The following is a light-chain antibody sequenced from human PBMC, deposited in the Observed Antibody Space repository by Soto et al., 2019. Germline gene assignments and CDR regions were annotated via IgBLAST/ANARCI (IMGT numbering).Light chain of an antibody. CDR3: QQYGSSAPIT. CDR1: HSVRNNN. J-gene: IGKJ5*01. CDR2: GAS. Sequence: EIVLTQSPGTLSLSPGERATLSCRASHSVRNNNLNWYQQKAGQAPRLLIYGASIRATGIPDRFSGSGSGTDFTLTISRLEPEDFALYFCQQYGSSAPITFGQGTRLEIK. V-gene: IGKV3-20*01.